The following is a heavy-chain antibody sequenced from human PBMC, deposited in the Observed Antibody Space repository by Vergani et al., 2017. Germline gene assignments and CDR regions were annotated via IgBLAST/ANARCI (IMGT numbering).Heavy chain of an antibody. CDR1: GGSISSGGYY. V-gene: IGHV4-31*03. J-gene: IGHJ4*02. D-gene: IGHD6-19*01. Sequence: QVQLQESGPGLVKPSQTLSLTCTVSGGSISSGGYYWSWIRQHPGKGLEWIGYIYYSGSTYYNPSLKSRVTVSVDTSKNQFSLKLSSVTAADTAVYYCARGRGTGYSSGWYGHRLYYFDYWGQGTLVTVSS. CDR2: IYYSGST. CDR3: ARGRGTGYSSGWYGHRLYYFDY.